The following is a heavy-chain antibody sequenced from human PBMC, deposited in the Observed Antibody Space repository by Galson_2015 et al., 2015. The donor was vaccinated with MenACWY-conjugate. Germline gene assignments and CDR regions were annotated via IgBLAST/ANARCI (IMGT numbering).Heavy chain of an antibody. D-gene: IGHD1-26*01. Sequence: SLRLSCAASGFSFSSYDMHWVRQAPGKGLDWVAVISYDGSNKYYADSVNGRFTISRDKNTLYLEMISLRGEDTAVYYCARVYSGSPDYGMDVWGQGTTVTVSS. V-gene: IGHV3-30*04. CDR2: ISYDGSNK. J-gene: IGHJ6*02. CDR1: GFSFSSYD. CDR3: ARVYSGSPDYGMDV.